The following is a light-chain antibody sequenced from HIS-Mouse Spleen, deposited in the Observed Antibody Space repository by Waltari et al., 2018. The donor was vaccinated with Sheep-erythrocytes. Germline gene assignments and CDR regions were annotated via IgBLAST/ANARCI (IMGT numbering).Light chain of an antibody. CDR1: SSDVGGYNL. J-gene: IGLJ3*02. CDR2: EGS. CDR3: CSYAGSSTPWV. Sequence: QSALTQPASVSGSPGQSITISCTGTSSDVGGYNLVSWYQQHQGKAPKLMIYEGSKRPSGVSNRFSGSKSGNTASLTISEDEADYYGCSYAGSSTPWVFGGGTKLTVL. V-gene: IGLV2-23*01.